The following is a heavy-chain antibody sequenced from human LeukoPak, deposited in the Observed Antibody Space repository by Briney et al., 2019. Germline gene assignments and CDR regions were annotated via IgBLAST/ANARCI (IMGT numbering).Heavy chain of an antibody. D-gene: IGHD3-10*02. CDR2: IWNSGST. Sequence: PSETLSLTCSVSGDSISSRTYYWTWIRQHPEKGLEWIGYIWNSGSTNYNPALKSRVSISVDTSKNQFSLKLTSVTAADTAIYYCARDVPSMFPNWIDPWGQGILVIVSS. CDR3: ARDVPSMFPNWIDP. V-gene: IGHV4-31*03. CDR1: GDSISSRTYY. J-gene: IGHJ5*02.